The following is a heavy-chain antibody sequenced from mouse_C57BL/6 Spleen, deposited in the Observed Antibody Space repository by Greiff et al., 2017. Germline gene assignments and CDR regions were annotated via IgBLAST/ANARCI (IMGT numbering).Heavy chain of an antibody. V-gene: IGHV1-82*01. CDR2: IYPGDGDT. J-gene: IGHJ2*01. Sequence: QVQRQQSGPELVKPGASVKISCKASGYAFSSSWMNWVKQRPGKGLEWIGRIYPGDGDTNYNGKFKGKATLTADKSSSTAYMQLSSLTSEDSAVYFCARRGGNYFDYWGQGTTLTVSS. CDR3: ARRGGNYFDY. CDR1: GYAFSSSW.